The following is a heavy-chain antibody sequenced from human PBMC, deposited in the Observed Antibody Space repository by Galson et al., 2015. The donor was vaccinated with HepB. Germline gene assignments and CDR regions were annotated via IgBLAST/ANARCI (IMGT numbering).Heavy chain of an antibody. D-gene: IGHD1-26*01. CDR3: ARDRLAGVGRTPYYYYYQGMDV. Sequence: SVKVSCKASGSTFTSYGISWVRQAPGQGLEWMGWISAYNGNTNYIENLQGRVTMTTDTSTSTAYMELRSLRSDDTAVYYCARDRLAGVGRTPYYYYYQGMDVWGQGTTVTVSS. J-gene: IGHJ6*02. CDR2: ISAYNGNT. CDR1: GSTFTSYG. V-gene: IGHV1-18*01.